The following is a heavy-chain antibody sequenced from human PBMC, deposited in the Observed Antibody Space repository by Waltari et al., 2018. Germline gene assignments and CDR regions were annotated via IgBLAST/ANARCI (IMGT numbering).Heavy chain of an antibody. CDR3: ARDLLHYDDSSGYYSHY. J-gene: IGHJ4*02. D-gene: IGHD3-22*01. CDR1: GGTFSSYA. CDR2: IIPIFGTA. Sequence: QVQLVQSGAEVKKPGSSVKVSCKASGGTFSSYAISWVRQAPGQGLEWMGRIIPIFGTANYAQKFQGRVTITADKSTSTAYMELSSLRSEDTAVYYCARDLLHYDDSSGYYSHYWGQGTLVTVSS. V-gene: IGHV1-69*13.